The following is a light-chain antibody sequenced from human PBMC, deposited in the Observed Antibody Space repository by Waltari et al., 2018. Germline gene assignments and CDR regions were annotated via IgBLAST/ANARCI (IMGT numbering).Light chain of an antibody. V-gene: IGLV1-40*01. CDR1: GSHIGAGSH. CDR3: QSYDTSLSVV. Sequence: QSVLTQPPSVSGAPGQRVTISCPGSGSHIGAGSHVHWYQQLPRAAPKLLIYGSTSRPLGVPARFFGSTSGTSASLAITGLQAEDEADYYCQSYDTSLSVVFGGGTKLTVL. CDR2: GST. J-gene: IGLJ3*02.